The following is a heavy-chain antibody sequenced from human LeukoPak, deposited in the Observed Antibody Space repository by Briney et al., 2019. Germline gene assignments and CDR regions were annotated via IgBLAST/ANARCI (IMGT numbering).Heavy chain of an antibody. CDR2: IPSDGRDN. Sequence: PGGSLRLSCAASVFTFSTYGFHWVRQAPGKGLEWVTFIPSDGRDNYYANSVKGRFTISRDNSKNTLYLQMNSLRSEDTAVYYCAKGLGDYDDFRLGYWGQGTLVTVSS. CDR1: VFTFSTYG. J-gene: IGHJ4*02. V-gene: IGHV3-30*02. D-gene: IGHD4-17*01. CDR3: AKGLGDYDDFRLGY.